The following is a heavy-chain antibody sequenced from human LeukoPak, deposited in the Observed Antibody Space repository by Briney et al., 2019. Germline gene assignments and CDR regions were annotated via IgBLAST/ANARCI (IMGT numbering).Heavy chain of an antibody. Sequence: GGSLRLSCAASGFTFSNYAMNWVRQAPGRGLEWVSAISGSGGSTYYADSVKGRFTISRDNSKNTLYLQMNSLRAEDTAVYYCTTGTPYDSGAYYSVYWGQGTLVTVSS. J-gene: IGHJ4*02. D-gene: IGHD3-22*01. V-gene: IGHV3-23*01. CDR1: GFTFSNYA. CDR2: ISGSGGST. CDR3: TTGTPYDSGAYYSVY.